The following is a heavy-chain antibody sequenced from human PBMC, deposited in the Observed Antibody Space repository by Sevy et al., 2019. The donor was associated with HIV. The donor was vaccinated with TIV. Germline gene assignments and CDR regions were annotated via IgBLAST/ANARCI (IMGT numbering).Heavy chain of an antibody. V-gene: IGHV3-23*01. J-gene: IGHJ4*02. D-gene: IGHD4-17*01. CDR2: ISGSGGST. CDR1: VFTFSSYA. Sequence: GGSLRLSCAASVFTFSSYAMSWVRQAPGKGLEWVSAISGSGGSTYYADSVKGRFTISRDNSKNTLYLQMNSLRAEDTAVYYCAKLSDYGGNPLFDYWGQGTLVTVSS. CDR3: AKLSDYGGNPLFDY.